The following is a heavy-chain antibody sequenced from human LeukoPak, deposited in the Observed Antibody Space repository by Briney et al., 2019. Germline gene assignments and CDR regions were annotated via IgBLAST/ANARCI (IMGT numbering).Heavy chain of an antibody. CDR1: GGSISSYY. Sequence: SETLSLTCTVSGGSISSYYWSWIRQPAGKGLEWIGRIYTSGSTNYNPSLKSRVTMPVDTSKNQFSLKLSSVTAADTAVYYCARGSVISVAVYYFDYWGQGTLVTVSS. CDR2: IYTSGST. CDR3: ARGSVISVAVYYFDY. J-gene: IGHJ4*02. V-gene: IGHV4-4*07. D-gene: IGHD2-21*01.